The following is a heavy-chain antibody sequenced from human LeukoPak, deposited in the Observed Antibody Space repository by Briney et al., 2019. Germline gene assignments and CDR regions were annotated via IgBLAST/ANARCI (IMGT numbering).Heavy chain of an antibody. CDR1: GVSISSGGYS. J-gene: IGHJ4*02. V-gene: IGHV4-30-2*01. D-gene: IGHD3-10*01. CDR3: ARESHYGGFDY. CDR2: IYHSGST. Sequence: SETLSLTCAVSGVSISSGGYSWSWIRQPPGKGLEWIGYIYHSGSTYYNPSLKSRVTISVDRSKNQFSLKLSSVTAADTAVYYCARESHYGGFDYWGQGTLVTVSS.